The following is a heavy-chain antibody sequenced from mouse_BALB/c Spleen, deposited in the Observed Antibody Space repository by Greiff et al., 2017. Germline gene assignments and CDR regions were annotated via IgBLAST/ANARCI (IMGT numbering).Heavy chain of an antibody. J-gene: IGHJ4*01. CDR3: ARNDYDEVDY. D-gene: IGHD2-4*01. Sequence: QVQLQQSAAELARPGASVKMSCKASGYTFTSYTMHWVKQRPGQGLEWIGYINPSSGYTEYNQKFKDKTTLTADKSSSTAYMQLSSLTSEDSAVYYCARNDYDEVDYWGQGTSVTVSS. V-gene: IGHV1-4*02. CDR1: GYTFTSYT. CDR2: INPSSGYT.